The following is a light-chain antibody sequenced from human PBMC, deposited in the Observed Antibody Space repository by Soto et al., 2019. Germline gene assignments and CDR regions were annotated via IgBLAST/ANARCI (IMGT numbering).Light chain of an antibody. CDR1: EGIINY. V-gene: IGKV1-27*01. Sequence: DFQMTQSPSSLSASVGDRVTITCRASEGIINYVAWYQQKSWEVPMLLVYAASILQSGVPARFSGRGSGTDFTLTISSLQPEDDATYYCQKYLGVPWTIGQGTKVEI. CDR2: AAS. CDR3: QKYLGVPWT. J-gene: IGKJ1*01.